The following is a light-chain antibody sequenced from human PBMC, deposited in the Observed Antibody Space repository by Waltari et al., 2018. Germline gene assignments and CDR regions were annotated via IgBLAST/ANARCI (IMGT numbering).Light chain of an antibody. V-gene: IGLV7-46*01. CDR2: DTS. Sequence: QAVVTQEPSLTVSPGDTVTLTSASSSGLLIDVRFPDWLQQRPGPAPRNLIYDTSFKNMWTPARFSGSLIGGRAVLTLSGAQPEDEADYYCLLSFRSGWVFGGGTRLIV. CDR1: SGLLIDVRF. CDR3: LLSFRSGWV. J-gene: IGLJ3*02.